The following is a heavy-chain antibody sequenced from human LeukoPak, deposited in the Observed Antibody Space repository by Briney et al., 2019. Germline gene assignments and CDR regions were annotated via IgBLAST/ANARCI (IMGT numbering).Heavy chain of an antibody. CDR2: IKQDGSEK. D-gene: IGHD4-17*01. J-gene: IGHJ4*02. CDR3: ASEGTYGDYVVY. V-gene: IGHV3-7*01. CDR1: GFTFSNYW. Sequence: GGSLRLSCAASGFTFSNYWMTWVRQAPGKGLEWVANIKQDGSEKYYVDSVKGRFTISRDNAKNSVYLQMNSLRAEDTAVYYCASEGTYGDYVVYWGQGTLVTVSS.